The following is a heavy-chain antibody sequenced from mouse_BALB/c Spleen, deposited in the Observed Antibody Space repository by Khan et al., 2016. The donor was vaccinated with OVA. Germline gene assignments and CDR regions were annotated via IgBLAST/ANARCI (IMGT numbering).Heavy chain of an antibody. V-gene: IGHV5-6*01. CDR2: ISSGGDYT. D-gene: IGHD4-1*01. J-gene: IGHJ3*01. CDR3: ASHLTGAFAY. Sequence: VELVESGGDLVKPGGSLKISCAASGFTFSSYSMSWVRQTPDKRLEWVATISSGGDYTYYPDRVKGRFTISRDNAKHTLYLQMSSLKSDDTAMFYCASHLTGAFAYWGQGTLVTVSA. CDR1: GFTFSSYS.